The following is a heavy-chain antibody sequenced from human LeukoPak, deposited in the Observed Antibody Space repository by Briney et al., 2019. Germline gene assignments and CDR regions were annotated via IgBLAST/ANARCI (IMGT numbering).Heavy chain of an antibody. D-gene: IGHD3-10*01. J-gene: IGHJ4*02. CDR1: GFTFSSYW. Sequence: GGSLRLSCAASGFTFSSYWMSWVRQAPGKGLEWVANIKQDGSEKYYVDSVKGRFTISRDNAKNSLYLQMNSLRAEDTAVYYCASRVWFRESSPDAFDIWGQGTLVTVSS. CDR2: IKQDGSEK. V-gene: IGHV3-7*01. CDR3: ASRVWFRESSPDAFDI.